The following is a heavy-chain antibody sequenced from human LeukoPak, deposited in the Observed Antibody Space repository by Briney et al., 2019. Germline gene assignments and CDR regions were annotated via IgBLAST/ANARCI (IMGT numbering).Heavy chain of an antibody. V-gene: IGHV3-23*01. CDR3: VRRGDASSGWGDHDF. J-gene: IGHJ4*02. CDR1: GFTFNRNA. Sequence: GGSLRLTCAASGFTFNRNAISWVRQAPGKGLEWVSTIGGSGDKTFYADSVKGRFTISRDNSKNMVHLQMNSLTGEDTALYYCVRRGDASSGWGDHDFWGQGALVTVSS. D-gene: IGHD6-19*01. CDR2: IGGSGDKT.